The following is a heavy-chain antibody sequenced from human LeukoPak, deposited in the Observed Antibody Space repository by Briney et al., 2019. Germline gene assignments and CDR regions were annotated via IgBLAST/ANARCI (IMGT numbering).Heavy chain of an antibody. J-gene: IGHJ4*02. Sequence: GDSLRLSCAASGSTVSSNYMSWVRQAPGKGLEWVSVIYSGGSTYYADSVKGRFTISRDNSKNTLYLQMNSLRAEDTAVYYCARGMGSGWYFDYWGQGTLVTVSS. V-gene: IGHV3-53*01. D-gene: IGHD6-19*01. CDR2: IYSGGST. CDR3: ARGMGSGWYFDY. CDR1: GSTVSSNY.